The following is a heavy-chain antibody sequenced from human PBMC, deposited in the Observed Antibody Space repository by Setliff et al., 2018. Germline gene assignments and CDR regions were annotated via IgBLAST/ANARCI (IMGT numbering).Heavy chain of an antibody. Sequence: VASVKVSCKASGYTLSKYYMHWVRQAPGQGLEWMGIINPSGGLTKYAQKFQGRVTMTSDTSTNTVYLEVSSLRSEDTAVYFCARDRFYNSWSGPSITAPHDAFDIWGQGTMVTVSS. D-gene: IGHD3-3*01. J-gene: IGHJ3*02. V-gene: IGHV1-46*03. CDR3: ARDRFYNSWSGPSITAPHDAFDI. CDR1: GYTLSKYY. CDR2: INPSGGLT.